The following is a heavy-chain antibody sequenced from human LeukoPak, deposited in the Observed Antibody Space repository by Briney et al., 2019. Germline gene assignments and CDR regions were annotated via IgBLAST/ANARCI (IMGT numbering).Heavy chain of an antibody. V-gene: IGHV3-23*01. CDR1: GFTFSSYA. Sequence: AGGSLRLSCAASGFTFSSYAMSWVRQAPGKGLEWVSAISGSGGSTYYADSVKGRFTISRDNSKNTLYLQMNSLRAEDTAVYYCAKDLPFGRQPLVVYWGQGTLVTVSS. J-gene: IGHJ4*02. D-gene: IGHD1-1*01. CDR2: ISGSGGST. CDR3: AKDLPFGRQPLVVY.